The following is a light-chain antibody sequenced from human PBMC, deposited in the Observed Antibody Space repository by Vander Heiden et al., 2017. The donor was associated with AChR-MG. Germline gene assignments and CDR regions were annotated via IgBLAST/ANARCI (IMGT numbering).Light chain of an antibody. CDR3: QSYDNGLSGWV. CDR2: RSV. J-gene: IGLJ3*02. CDR1: NYNIGAGYG. Sequence: QSVLTQPPSVSWAPGQRVTIPCVGTNYNIGAGYGVQWYRHLPGAAPKVLIFRSVDRPSGVPDRFSGSKSGTSASLAITGLQAEDEAVYYCQSYDNGLSGWVFGGGTKVTVL. V-gene: IGLV1-40*01.